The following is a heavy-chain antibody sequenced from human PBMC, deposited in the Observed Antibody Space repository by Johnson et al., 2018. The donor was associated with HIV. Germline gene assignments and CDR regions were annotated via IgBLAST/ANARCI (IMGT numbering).Heavy chain of an antibody. CDR3: AKARIMVRGVIGAFDI. CDR2: ISGSGGST. V-gene: IGHV3-23*04. CDR1: GFTFSSYA. D-gene: IGHD3-10*01. J-gene: IGHJ3*02. Sequence: VQLVESGGGLVQPGGSLRLSCAASGFTFSSYAMSWVRQAPGKGLEWVSAISGSGGSTYYADSVKGRFTISRDNSKNTLYLQMNSLRAEDTAVYYCAKARIMVRGVIGAFDIWGQGTMVTVTS.